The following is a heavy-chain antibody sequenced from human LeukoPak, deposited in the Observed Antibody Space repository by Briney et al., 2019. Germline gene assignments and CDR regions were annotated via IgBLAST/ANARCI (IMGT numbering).Heavy chain of an antibody. D-gene: IGHD3-3*01. CDR2: INPSGGST. J-gene: IGHJ5*02. Sequence: ASVKVSCKASGYTFTSYYMHWVRQAPGQGLEWMGIINPSGGSTSYAQKFQGRVTMTRDTSTSTVYMELSSLRSEDTAVYYCARDQYTIFGVVVDYDNWFDPWGQGTLVTVSS. V-gene: IGHV1-46*01. CDR1: GYTFTSYY. CDR3: ARDQYTIFGVVVDYDNWFDP.